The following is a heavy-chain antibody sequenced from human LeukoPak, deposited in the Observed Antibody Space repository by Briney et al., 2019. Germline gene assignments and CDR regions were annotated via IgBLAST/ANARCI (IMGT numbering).Heavy chain of an antibody. D-gene: IGHD3-22*01. CDR1: GFTFSHYG. CDR3: ARGTTLYDSSGDDFDY. V-gene: IGHV3-33*08. Sequence: GGSLRLSCATSGFTFSHYGMHWVRQAPGKGLEWVAVIWYDGSNKYYADSVKGRFTISRDNSKNTLYLQMNSLRAEDTAVYYCARGTTLYDSSGDDFDYWGQGTLVTVSS. J-gene: IGHJ4*02. CDR2: IWYDGSNK.